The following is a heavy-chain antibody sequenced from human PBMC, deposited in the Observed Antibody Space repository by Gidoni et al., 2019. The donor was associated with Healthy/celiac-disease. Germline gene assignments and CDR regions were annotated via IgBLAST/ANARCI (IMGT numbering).Heavy chain of an antibody. Sequence: QVQLQESGPGLIKPSQSLSLTCTVSGDSITSGDYCWSWIRQSPGQGLEWIGHIYNSGSAYYNPSLKSRVFISVDTSQNHFSLNLSSVTAADTAVYYCARVIWGNDVLNGFVYYYYAMDVWGQGTTVTVTS. J-gene: IGHJ6*02. CDR2: IYNSGSA. D-gene: IGHD3-9*01. CDR3: ARVIWGNDVLNGFVYYYYAMDV. V-gene: IGHV4-30-4*01. CDR1: GDSITSGDYC.